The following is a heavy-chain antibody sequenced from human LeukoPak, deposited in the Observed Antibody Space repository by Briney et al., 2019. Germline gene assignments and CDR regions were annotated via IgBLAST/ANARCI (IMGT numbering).Heavy chain of an antibody. J-gene: IGHJ4*02. D-gene: IGHD3-9*01. CDR3: ARGYYYYDILTGHDY. Sequence: ASVKVSCKASGCTFTSYGISWVRQAPGQGLEWMGWISAYNGNTNYAQKLQGRVTMTTDTSTSTAYMELRSLRSDDTAVYYCARGYYYYDILTGHDYWGQGTLVTVSS. CDR1: GCTFTSYG. V-gene: IGHV1-18*01. CDR2: ISAYNGNT.